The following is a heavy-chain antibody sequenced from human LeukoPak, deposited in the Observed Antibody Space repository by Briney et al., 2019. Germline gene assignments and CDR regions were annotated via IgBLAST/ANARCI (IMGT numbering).Heavy chain of an antibody. Sequence: GGSLRLSCAASGFTFSSYEMNWVRQAPGKGLEWVSYISSSGSTIYYADSVKGRFTISRDNAKNSLYLQMNSLRAEDTAVYYCARGTYYDSSDNFDYWGQGTLVTVSS. J-gene: IGHJ4*02. CDR1: GFTFSSYE. CDR3: ARGTYYDSSDNFDY. D-gene: IGHD3-22*01. CDR2: ISSSGSTI. V-gene: IGHV3-48*03.